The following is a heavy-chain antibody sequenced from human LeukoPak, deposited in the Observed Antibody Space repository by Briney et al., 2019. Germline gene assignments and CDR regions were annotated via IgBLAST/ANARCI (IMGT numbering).Heavy chain of an antibody. Sequence: ASVKVSCKASGGTFSSYAISWVRQAPGQGLEWMGGIIPIFGTAIYAQKFQGRVTMTEDTSTDTAYMELSSLRSEDTAVYYCATDSSGFDYWGQGTLVTVSS. CDR2: IIPIFGTA. CDR3: ATDSSGFDY. J-gene: IGHJ4*02. V-gene: IGHV1-69*06. D-gene: IGHD6-25*01. CDR1: GGTFSSYA.